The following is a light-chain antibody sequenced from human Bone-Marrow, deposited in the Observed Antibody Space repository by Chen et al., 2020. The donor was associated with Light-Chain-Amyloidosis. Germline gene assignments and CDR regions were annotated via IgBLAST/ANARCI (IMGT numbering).Light chain of an antibody. CDR2: RDT. Sequence: SYELTQPPSVSVSPGQTARITCSGDDLPTKYAYWYQQKPGQAPVLVIHRDTERPSGISERFSGCSSGTTATLTISGVQADDEADYHCQSADSSGTYDVIFGGGTKLTVL. CDR1: DLPTKY. V-gene: IGLV3-25*03. J-gene: IGLJ2*01. CDR3: QSADSSGTYDVI.